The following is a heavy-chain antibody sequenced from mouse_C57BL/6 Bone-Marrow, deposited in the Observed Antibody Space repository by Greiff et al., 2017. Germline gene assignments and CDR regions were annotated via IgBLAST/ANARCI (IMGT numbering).Heavy chain of an antibody. D-gene: IGHD1-1*01. CDR3: TATILRPDAIAY. Sequence: EVQLVESGGGLVQPGGSMKLSCVASGFTFSNYWMNWVRQSPEKGLEWVAQISSKSDNYATHYAVSVKGRFTISRDASKSIVYLQMNNLRADDTGIYYCTATILRPDAIAYWGQGTSVTVSS. CDR2: ISSKSDNYAT. J-gene: IGHJ4*01. CDR1: GFTFSNYW. V-gene: IGHV6-3*01.